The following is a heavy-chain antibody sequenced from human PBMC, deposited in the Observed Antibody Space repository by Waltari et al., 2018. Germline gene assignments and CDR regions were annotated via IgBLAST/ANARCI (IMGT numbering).Heavy chain of an antibody. CDR2: IIPRLGIA. CDR1: GGTFSSYT. Sequence: QVQLVQSGAEVKKPGSSVKVSCKASGGTFSSYTISWVRQAPGQGLEWMGRIIPRLGIANYAQKFQGRVTITADKSTSTAYMELSSLRSEDTAVYYCARSIAVAGNSFDYWGQGTLVTVSS. J-gene: IGHJ4*02. V-gene: IGHV1-69*02. D-gene: IGHD6-19*01. CDR3: ARSIAVAGNSFDY.